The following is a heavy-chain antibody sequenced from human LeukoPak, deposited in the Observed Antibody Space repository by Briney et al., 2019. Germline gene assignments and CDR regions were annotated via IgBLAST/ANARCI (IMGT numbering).Heavy chain of an antibody. V-gene: IGHV1-24*01. D-gene: IGHD2-15*01. CDR3: ATGDPTLPYYYYYGMDV. Sequence: ASVKVSCKVSGYTLTELSMHWVRQAPGKGLEWMGGFDPEDGETIYPQKFQGSVNMTEDTSTDTAYMELSSLRSEDTAVYYCATGDPTLPYYYYYGMDVWGQGTTVTVSS. CDR2: FDPEDGET. J-gene: IGHJ6*02. CDR1: GYTLTELS.